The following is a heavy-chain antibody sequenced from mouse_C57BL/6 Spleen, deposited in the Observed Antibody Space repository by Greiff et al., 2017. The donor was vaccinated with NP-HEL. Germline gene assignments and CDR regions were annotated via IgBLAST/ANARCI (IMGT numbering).Heavy chain of an antibody. D-gene: IGHD1-1*01. Sequence: QVHVKQPGAELVKPGASVKMSCKASGYTFTSYWITWVKQRPGQGLEWIGDIYPGSGSTNYNEKFKSKATLTVDTSSSTAYMQLSSLTSEDSAVYYCARWALLYGSSYWGQGTTLTVSS. J-gene: IGHJ2*01. CDR2: IYPGSGST. V-gene: IGHV1-55*01. CDR1: GYTFTSYW. CDR3: ARWALLYGSSY.